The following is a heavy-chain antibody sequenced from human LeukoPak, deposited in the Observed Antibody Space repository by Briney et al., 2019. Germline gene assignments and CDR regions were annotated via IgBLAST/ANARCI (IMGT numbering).Heavy chain of an antibody. CDR2: FYPGDSVT. Sequence: GEPLKISCQPPGSNFTSYWIGWVGQIPGKGLGWMRIFYPGDSVTRYSPSFQGQVTISADKSVSTANLQWSSLKASDSAIYYCTTRSDGYSQFDFWGQGTPVTVSS. CDR1: GSNFTSYW. CDR3: TTRSDGYSQFDF. D-gene: IGHD5-24*01. J-gene: IGHJ4*02. V-gene: IGHV5-51*01.